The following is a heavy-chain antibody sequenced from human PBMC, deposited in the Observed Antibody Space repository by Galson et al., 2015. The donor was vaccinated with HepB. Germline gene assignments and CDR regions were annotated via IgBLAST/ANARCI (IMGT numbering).Heavy chain of an antibody. Sequence: SLRLSCAASGFTFSNAWMSWVRQAPGKGLEWVGRIKSKTDGGTTDYAAPVKGRFTISRDDPKNTLYLQMNSLKTEDTAVYYCAARTVRITGTKPDPWGQGTLVTVSS. J-gene: IGHJ5*02. V-gene: IGHV3-15*01. D-gene: IGHD1-7*01. CDR3: AARTVRITGTKPDP. CDR2: IKSKTDGGTT. CDR1: GFTFSNAW.